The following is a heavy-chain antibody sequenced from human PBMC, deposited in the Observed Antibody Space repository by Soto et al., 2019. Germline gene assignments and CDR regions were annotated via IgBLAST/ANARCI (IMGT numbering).Heavy chain of an antibody. CDR1: GGTFSSYA. CDR3: ARETSIAARPLFDY. Sequence: VASVKVSCKSSGGTFSSYAISWVRQAPGQGLEWMGGIIPIFGTANYAQKFQGRVTITADESTSTAYMELSSLRSEDTAVYYCARETSIAARPLFDYWGQGTLVTVS. J-gene: IGHJ4*02. D-gene: IGHD6-6*01. CDR2: IIPIFGTA. V-gene: IGHV1-69*13.